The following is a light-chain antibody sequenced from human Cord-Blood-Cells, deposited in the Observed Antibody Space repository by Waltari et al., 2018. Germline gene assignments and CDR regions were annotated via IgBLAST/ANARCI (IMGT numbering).Light chain of an antibody. CDR1: SSDVGGYNY. V-gene: IGLV2-14*01. CDR3: SSYTSSSTFV. Sequence: QSALTQPASVSGSPGQSITIPCTGTSSDVGGYNYVSWYQQHPGKAPKLLIYDVSKRPSGVSNRFSGSKSGNTASLTNSGLQAEDEADYYCSSYTSSSTFVFGTGTKVTVL. J-gene: IGLJ1*01. CDR2: DVS.